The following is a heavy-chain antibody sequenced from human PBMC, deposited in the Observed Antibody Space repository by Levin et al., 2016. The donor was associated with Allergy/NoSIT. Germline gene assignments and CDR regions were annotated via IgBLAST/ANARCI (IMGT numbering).Heavy chain of an antibody. V-gene: IGHV3-7*03. Sequence: WIRQPPGKGLEWVANIKQDGSERYYVDSVKGRFTISRDNAKNSLYLQMNSLRAEDTAVYYCATPLVDGTYWDYFDNWGQGTLVTVSS. J-gene: IGHJ4*02. CDR3: ATPLVDGTYWDYFDN. CDR2: IKQDGSER. D-gene: IGHD1-26*01.